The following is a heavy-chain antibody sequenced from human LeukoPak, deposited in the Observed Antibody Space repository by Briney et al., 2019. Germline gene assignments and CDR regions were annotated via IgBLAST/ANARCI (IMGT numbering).Heavy chain of an antibody. CDR1: GGSFSGYY. CDR2: INHSGST. D-gene: IGHD3-3*01. V-gene: IGHV4-34*01. J-gene: IGHJ4*02. Sequence: PSETLSLTCAVYGGSFSGYYWSRIRQPPGKGLEWIGEINHSGSTNYNPSLKSRVTISVDTSKNQFSLKLSSVTAADTAVYYCANGGSYYDFWSGYRYFDYWGQGTLVTVSS. CDR3: ANGGSYYDFWSGYRYFDY.